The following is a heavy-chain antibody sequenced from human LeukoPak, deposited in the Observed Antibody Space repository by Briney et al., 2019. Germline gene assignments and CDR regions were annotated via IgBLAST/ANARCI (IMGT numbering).Heavy chain of an antibody. CDR3: ARYSEEQQLVFDY. CDR2: INSDGSST. J-gene: IGHJ4*02. D-gene: IGHD6-13*01. V-gene: IGHV3-74*01. CDR1: GFTFSSYW. Sequence: GGSLRLSCAASGFTFSSYWMHWVRQAPGKGLVWVSRINSDGSSTSYADSVKGRFTISRDNAKNSLYLQMNSVRAEDTAVYYCARYSEEQQLVFDYWGQGTLVTVSS.